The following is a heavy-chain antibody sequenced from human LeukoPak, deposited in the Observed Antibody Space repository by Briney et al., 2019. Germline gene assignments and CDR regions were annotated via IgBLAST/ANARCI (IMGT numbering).Heavy chain of an antibody. CDR2: ISYDGSNK. CDR1: GFTLSSYW. Sequence: QTGGSLRLSCAASGFTLSSYWMHWVRQAPGKGLEWVAVISYDGSNKYYADSVKGRFTISRDNSKNTLYLQMNSLRAEDTAVYYCARVGGSGSYYRWGPFDYWGQGTLVTVSS. CDR3: ARVGGSGSYYRWGPFDY. V-gene: IGHV3-30*03. J-gene: IGHJ4*02. D-gene: IGHD3-10*01.